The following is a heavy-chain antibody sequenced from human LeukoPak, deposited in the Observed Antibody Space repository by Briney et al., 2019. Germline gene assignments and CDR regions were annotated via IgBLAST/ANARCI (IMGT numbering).Heavy chain of an antibody. D-gene: IGHD1-14*01. CDR3: ARDLPRERGTLPTDY. Sequence: ASVKVSCKASGYTFTSYAMNWVRQAPGQGLEWMGWINTNTGNPTYAQGFTGRFVFSLDTSVSTAYLQISSLKAEGTAVYYCARDLPRERGTLPTDYWGQGTLVTVSS. J-gene: IGHJ4*02. CDR2: INTNTGNP. V-gene: IGHV7-4-1*02. CDR1: GYTFTSYA.